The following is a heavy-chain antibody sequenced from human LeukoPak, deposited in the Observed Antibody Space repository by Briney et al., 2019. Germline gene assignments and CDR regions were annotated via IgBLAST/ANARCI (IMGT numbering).Heavy chain of an antibody. CDR1: GGSISSSTSSY. CDR3: ARHTTMIRRPYNWFDP. CDR2: IYYSGST. V-gene: IGHV4-39*01. J-gene: IGHJ5*02. D-gene: IGHD5-18*01. Sequence: SETLSLTCTVSGGSISSSTSSYWGWVRQPPGKGLEWIGSIYYSGSTYCNPSLKSRVAISVDTSKNQFSLKLSSVTAADTAVYYCARHTTMIRRPYNWFDPWGQGTLVTVSS.